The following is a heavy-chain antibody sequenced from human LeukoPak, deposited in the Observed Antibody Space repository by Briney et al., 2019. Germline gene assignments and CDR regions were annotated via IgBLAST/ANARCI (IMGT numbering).Heavy chain of an antibody. CDR2: ISGSGGST. Sequence: GGSLRLSCAPSGFTFSSYAMSWVRQAPGKGLEGVSAISGSGGSTYYADSVKGRFTISRDNSKNTLYLQMNSLRAEDTAVYYCARGIYDSSGYCDYWGQGTLVTVSS. CDR1: GFTFSSYA. J-gene: IGHJ4*02. CDR3: ARGIYDSSGYCDY. V-gene: IGHV3-23*01. D-gene: IGHD3-22*01.